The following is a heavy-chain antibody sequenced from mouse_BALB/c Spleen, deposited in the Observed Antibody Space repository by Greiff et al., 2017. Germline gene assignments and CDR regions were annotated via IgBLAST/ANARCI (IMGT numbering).Heavy chain of an antibody. CDR2: IYPGNSDT. J-gene: IGHJ3*01. Sequence: EVQLQQSGPELVKPGASVKISCKASGYTFTSYWMHWVKQRPGQGLEWIGAIYPGNSDTSYNQKFKGKAKLTAVTSTSTAYMELSSLTNEDSAVYDCTNEVYYGSRSFAYWGQGTLVTVSA. V-gene: IGHV1-5*01. D-gene: IGHD1-1*01. CDR3: TNEVYYGSRSFAY. CDR1: GYTFTSYW.